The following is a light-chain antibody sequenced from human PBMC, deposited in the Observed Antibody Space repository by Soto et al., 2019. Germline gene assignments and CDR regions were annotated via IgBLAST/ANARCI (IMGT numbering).Light chain of an antibody. CDR3: QKCGVAPFT. J-gene: IGKJ4*01. Sequence: EIVMTQSPATLSVSPGDRATLSCRASQSVDNDLAWYQQKPGQPPRLLIYDASTRATGIPARFSGSQSGTEFTLTISSLLSEDVATYYCQKCGVAPFTFGGGTKVEI. V-gene: IGKV3D-15*01. CDR2: DAS. CDR1: QSVDND.